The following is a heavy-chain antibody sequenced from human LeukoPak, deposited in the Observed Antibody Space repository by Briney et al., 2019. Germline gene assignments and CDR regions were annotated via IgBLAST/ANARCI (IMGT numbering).Heavy chain of an antibody. D-gene: IGHD3-10*01. CDR2: IISSSSNI. CDR3: AKDSAFYYIDV. Sequence: GGALRLSCAASGFTFSDYYMSWIRRAPGKGLEGVSYIISSSSNIKYADAVEGGCTISRDNSKNTLYLQMNSMKGDASAVYYCAKDSAFYYIDVWGKGTTVIISS. V-gene: IGHV3-11*06. J-gene: IGHJ6*03. CDR1: GFTFSDYY.